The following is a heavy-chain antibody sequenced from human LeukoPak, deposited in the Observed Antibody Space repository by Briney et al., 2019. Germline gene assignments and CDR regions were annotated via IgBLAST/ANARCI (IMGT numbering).Heavy chain of an antibody. V-gene: IGHV4-59*08. J-gene: IGHJ4*02. CDR1: GGSISSYY. CDR2: IYYSGST. Sequence: SETLSPTCTVSGGSISSYYWSWIRQPPGKGLEWIGYIYYSGSTNYNPSLKSRVTISVDTSKSQFSLKLSSVTAADTAVYYCARHPRGVDYWGQGTLVTVSS. CDR3: ARHPRGVDY. D-gene: IGHD3-16*01.